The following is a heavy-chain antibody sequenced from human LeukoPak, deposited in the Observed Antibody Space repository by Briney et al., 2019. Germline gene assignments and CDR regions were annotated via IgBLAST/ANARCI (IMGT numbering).Heavy chain of an antibody. CDR1: GFTFSSYS. CDR2: ISSSSSYI. D-gene: IGHD3-22*01. V-gene: IGHV3-21*01. Sequence: GGSLRLSCAASGFTFSSYSMNWVRQAPGKGLEWVSSISSSSSYIYYADSVKGRFAISRDNAKNSVYLQMNSLRAEDTAVYYCARNNYYDSSGYDYWGQGTLVTVSS. J-gene: IGHJ4*02. CDR3: ARNNYYDSSGYDY.